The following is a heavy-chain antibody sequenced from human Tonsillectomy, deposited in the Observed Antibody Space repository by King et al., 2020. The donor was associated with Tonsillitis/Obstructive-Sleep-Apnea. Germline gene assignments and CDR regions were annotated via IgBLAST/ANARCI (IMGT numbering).Heavy chain of an antibody. J-gene: IGHJ3*02. V-gene: IGHV1-2*02. Sequence: VQLVESGAEVKKPGASAKVSCKASGYTFTGYYMHWVRQAPGQGLEWMGWINPNSGGTNYAQKFQGRVTMTRDTSISTAYMALSSLRTDDTAVYYCARDTRYCSSSICSSDVFEIWGQGTMVTVSS. CDR2: INPNSGGT. D-gene: IGHD2-2*01. CDR1: GYTFTGYY. CDR3: ARDTRYCSSSICSSDVFEI.